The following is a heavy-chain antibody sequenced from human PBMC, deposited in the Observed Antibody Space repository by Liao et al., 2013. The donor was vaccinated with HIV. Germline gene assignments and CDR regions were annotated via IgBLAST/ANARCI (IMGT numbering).Heavy chain of an antibody. D-gene: IGHD3-3*01. Sequence: QVQLQESGPGLVKPSQTLSLTCTVSGGSISSGSYYWNWIRQPAGKGLEWIGRIYTSGSTNYNPSLKSRVTISVDTSKNQFSLKLNSVTATDTAVYYCARGGDITIFDYWGQGTLVTVSS. J-gene: IGHJ4*02. CDR1: GGSISSGSYY. CDR3: ARGGDITIFDY. CDR2: IYTSGST. V-gene: IGHV4-61*02.